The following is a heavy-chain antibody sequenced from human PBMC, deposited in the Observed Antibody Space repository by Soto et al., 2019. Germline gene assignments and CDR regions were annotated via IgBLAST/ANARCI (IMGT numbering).Heavy chain of an antibody. D-gene: IGHD3-10*01. V-gene: IGHV4-39*01. CDR2: IYYSGST. CDR1: GGSISSSSYY. CDR3: ATLWGQD. Sequence: QLQLQESGPGLVKLSETLSLTCTVSGGSISSSSYYCGRIRQPPGKVLEWIGRIYYSGSTYYNPSLTSRVTTSVETSKNQFSLKLSSVTAAEPAVYYCATLWGQDWGQGTLVTVSS. J-gene: IGHJ4*01.